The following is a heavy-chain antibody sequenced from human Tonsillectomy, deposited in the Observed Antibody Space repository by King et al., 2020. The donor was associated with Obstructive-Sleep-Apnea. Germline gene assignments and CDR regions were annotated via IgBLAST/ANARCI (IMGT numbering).Heavy chain of an antibody. CDR1: GFTFTSYW. D-gene: IGHD2-2*01. V-gene: IGHV3-7*03. Sequence: QLVQSGGGLVQPGGSLRLSCAASGFTFTSYWMSWVRQAPGKGLECVANIKKDGSVRYYVDSVKGRFTISRDNAKNSLYLQMNSLRAEDTAVYYCAVSRTFDYWGQGTLVTVSS. CDR3: AVSRTFDY. CDR2: IKKDGSVR. J-gene: IGHJ4*02.